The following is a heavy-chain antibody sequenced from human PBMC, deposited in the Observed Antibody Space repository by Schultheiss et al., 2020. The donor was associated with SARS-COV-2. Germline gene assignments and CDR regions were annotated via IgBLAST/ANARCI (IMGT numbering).Heavy chain of an antibody. CDR3: AKDLQQQLVHGGYYYGMDV. J-gene: IGHJ6*02. Sequence: GESMKISCAACGFSISRYDMHWVRQATGKGLEWVSAIGTAGDTYYLGSVRGQFTISRENAKNSLYLQMNSLRAGDTAVYYCAKDLQQQLVHGGYYYGMDVWGQGTTVTVSS. D-gene: IGHD6-13*01. V-gene: IGHV3-13*03. CDR1: GFSISRYD. CDR2: IGTAGDT.